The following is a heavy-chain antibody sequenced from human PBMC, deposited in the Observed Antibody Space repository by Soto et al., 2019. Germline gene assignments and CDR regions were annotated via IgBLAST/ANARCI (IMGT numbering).Heavy chain of an antibody. Sequence: ASVKVSCKASGYTFTSYAMHWVRQAPGQRLEWMGWINAGNGNTKYSQKFQGRVTITRDTSASTAYMELSSLRSEDTAVYYCAVSCGGDSSFAYRGQGTLVTVSS. CDR1: GYTFTSYA. D-gene: IGHD2-21*02. CDR3: AVSCGGDSSFAY. CDR2: INAGNGNT. J-gene: IGHJ4*02. V-gene: IGHV1-3*01.